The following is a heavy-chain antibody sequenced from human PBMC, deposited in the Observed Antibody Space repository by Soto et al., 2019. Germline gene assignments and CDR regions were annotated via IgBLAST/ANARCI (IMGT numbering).Heavy chain of an antibody. D-gene: IGHD3-22*01. J-gene: IGHJ3*02. Sequence: LRLSCAASGFTFSSYAMHWVRQAPGKGLERVAVISYDGSNKYYADSVKGRFTISRDNSKNTLYLQMNSLRAEDTAVYYCATLMIVVFMNDAFDIWGQGTMVTVSS. CDR3: ATLMIVVFMNDAFDI. CDR1: GFTFSSYA. V-gene: IGHV3-30-3*01. CDR2: ISYDGSNK.